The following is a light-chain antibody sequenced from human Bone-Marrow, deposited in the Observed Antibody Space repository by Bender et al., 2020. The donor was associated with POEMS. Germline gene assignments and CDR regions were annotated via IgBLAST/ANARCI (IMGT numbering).Light chain of an antibody. V-gene: IGLV2-14*01. J-gene: IGLJ3*02. CDR3: QSYDNSLGGWV. Sequence: QSALTQPASVSASPGQSITISCTGTSSDVGGYEYVSWYQQYPGKAPKLMIYEGSKRPSGVSNRFSGSKSGTSASLAITGLQAEDEGDYYCQSYDNSLGGWVFGGGTKLTVL. CDR2: EGS. CDR1: SSDVGGYEY.